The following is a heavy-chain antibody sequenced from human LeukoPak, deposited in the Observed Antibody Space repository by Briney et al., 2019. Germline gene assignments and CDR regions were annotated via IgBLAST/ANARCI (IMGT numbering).Heavy chain of an antibody. CDR2: IYNSGST. CDR1: GGSISIYY. V-gene: IGHV4-4*07. D-gene: IGHD2-8*02. CDR3: ARHDSTGHYYFHY. J-gene: IGHJ4*02. Sequence: ETLSLTCTLWGGSISIYYGSGLPQPAGKAVEGIGRIYNSGSTNYHPSLKSRVTMSVDTSKNHFSLKLSSVTAADTAVYYCARHDSTGHYYFHYWGQGTLVTVSS.